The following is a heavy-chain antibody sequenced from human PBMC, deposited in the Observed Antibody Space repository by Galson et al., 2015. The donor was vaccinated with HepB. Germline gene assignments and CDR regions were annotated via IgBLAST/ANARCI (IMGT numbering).Heavy chain of an antibody. CDR3: ARDIYDYVWGSKPFDY. J-gene: IGHJ4*02. CDR1: GYTFTSYG. D-gene: IGHD3-16*01. V-gene: IGHV1-18*04. CDR2: ISAYNGNT. Sequence: SVKVSCKASGYTFTSYGISWVRQAPGQGLEWMGWISAYNGNTNYAQKLQGRVTMTTDTSTSTAYMELRSLRSDDTAVYYCARDIYDYVWGSKPFDYWGQGTLVTVPS.